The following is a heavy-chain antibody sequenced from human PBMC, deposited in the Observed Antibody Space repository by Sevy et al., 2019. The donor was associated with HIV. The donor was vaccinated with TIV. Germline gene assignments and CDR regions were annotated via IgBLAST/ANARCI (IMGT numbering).Heavy chain of an antibody. D-gene: IGHD3-22*01. V-gene: IGHV3-23*01. CDR1: GFTFTEFV. CDR3: AKDVVGGYYDSSGYSDH. J-gene: IGHJ4*02. Sequence: GGSLRLSCATSGFTFTEFVMSWVRQAPGKGLEWVSTINSGGGSTYYADSVKGRFTISRDNSQNTLDLQMNSLRAEDTAVYYCAKDVVGGYYDSSGYSDHWGQGTLVTVSS. CDR2: INSGGGST.